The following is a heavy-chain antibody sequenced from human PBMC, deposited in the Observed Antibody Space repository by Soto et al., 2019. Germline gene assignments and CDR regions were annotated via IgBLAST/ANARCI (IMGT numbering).Heavy chain of an antibody. CDR2: IYSDGSGT. D-gene: IGHD5-18*01. CDR3: ATLNSLGSDY. V-gene: IGHV3-74*01. J-gene: IGHJ4*02. CDR1: GFTFSSYW. Sequence: EVQLVESGGGLVQPGGSLRLSCAASGFTFSSYWMHWVRQAPGKGLVWVSCIYSDGSGTTYADSVKGRFTISRDNARSTLYLQMNSLRAEDTAVYYCATLNSLGSDYWGRGTLVTVSS.